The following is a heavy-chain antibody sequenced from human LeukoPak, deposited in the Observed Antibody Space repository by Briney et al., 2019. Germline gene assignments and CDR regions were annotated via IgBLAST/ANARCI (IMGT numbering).Heavy chain of an antibody. CDR3: ARDWGAYYHFFDY. Sequence: GGSLRLSCEASGFSMSVYWMSWVRQAPGRGLEWVGNIKQDGSERNYVDSVKGRFTISRDNAKKSLYLQINSLRAEDTAVYYRARDWGAYYHFFDYWGQGTLVTVSS. D-gene: IGHD3-22*01. CDR2: IKQDGSER. J-gene: IGHJ4*02. V-gene: IGHV3-7*01. CDR1: GFSMSVYW.